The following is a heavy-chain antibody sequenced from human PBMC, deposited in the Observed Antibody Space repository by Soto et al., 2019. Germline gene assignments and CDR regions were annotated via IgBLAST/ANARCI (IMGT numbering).Heavy chain of an antibody. CDR1: GYTFTSYD. D-gene: IGHD3-3*01. CDR3: ARGRVNRGRSPIGYYYYYMDV. V-gene: IGHV1-8*01. J-gene: IGHJ6*03. CDR2: MNPNSGNT. Sequence: GASVKVSCKASGYTFTSYDINWVRQATGQGLEWMGWMNPNSGNTGYAQKFQGRVTMTRNTSISTAYMELSSLRSEDTAVYYCARGRVNRGRSPIGYYYYYMDVWGKGTTVTVSS.